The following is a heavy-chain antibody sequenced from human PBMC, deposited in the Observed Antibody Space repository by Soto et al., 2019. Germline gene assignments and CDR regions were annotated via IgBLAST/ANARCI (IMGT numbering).Heavy chain of an antibody. CDR3: ARDLTSVRGS. D-gene: IGHD3-10*01. V-gene: IGHV1-69*01. CDR1: GGTFSRHS. CDR2: IIPIFDAT. J-gene: IGHJ4*02. Sequence: QVQMVQSGAEVKKPGSSARVSCKVSGGTFSRHSISWVRQAPGQGLEWMGGIIPIFDATQYSQKFQGRLTITVDESTTTFHMDLSGLRPEDTAIYYCARDLTSVRGSWGQGTLVTVS.